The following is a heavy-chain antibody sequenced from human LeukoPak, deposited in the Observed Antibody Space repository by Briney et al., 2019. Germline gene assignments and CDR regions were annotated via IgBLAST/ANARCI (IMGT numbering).Heavy chain of an antibody. J-gene: IGHJ2*01. Sequence: SETLSLTCTVSGGSISSGSYYWSWIRQPAGKGLEWIGRIYTSGSTNYNPSLKSRVTISVDTSKNQSSLKLSSVTAADTAVYYCARDRMIFGVAMLWYFDLWGRGTLVTVSS. CDR2: IYTSGST. V-gene: IGHV4-61*02. CDR3: ARDRMIFGVAMLWYFDL. CDR1: GGSISSGSYY. D-gene: IGHD3-3*01.